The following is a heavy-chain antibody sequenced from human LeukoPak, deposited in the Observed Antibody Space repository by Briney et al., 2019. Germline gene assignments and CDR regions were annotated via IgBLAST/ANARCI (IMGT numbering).Heavy chain of an antibody. CDR1: GDSISMYY. J-gene: IGHJ6*03. CDR2: IDHTGST. CDR3: ARDGGYSYGYYYYYYMDV. V-gene: IGHV4-59*01. Sequence: PSETLSLTCSVSGDSISMYYWNWIRQSPGKGLEWIGYIDHTGSTNYNPSLNSRVTISRDTSTNHFSLKLSSVTAADTAVYFCARDGGYSYGYYYYYYMDVWGKGTTVTVSS. D-gene: IGHD5-18*01.